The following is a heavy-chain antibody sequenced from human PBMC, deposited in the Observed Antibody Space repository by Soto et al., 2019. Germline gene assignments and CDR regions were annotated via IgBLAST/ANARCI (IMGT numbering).Heavy chain of an antibody. Sequence: QVQLVQSGAEVKRPGSSVKVSCKASGGIFSNYAFSWVRQAPGQGLEWVGGIIPIFGTANYAQKLQGRVTITADEYTRTVYMELSSLRSEDTALYYCAREIAVTGNDAFDTWGQGTMVTVSS. V-gene: IGHV1-69*01. CDR2: IIPIFGTA. CDR3: AREIAVTGNDAFDT. CDR1: GGIFSNYA. J-gene: IGHJ3*02. D-gene: IGHD3-22*01.